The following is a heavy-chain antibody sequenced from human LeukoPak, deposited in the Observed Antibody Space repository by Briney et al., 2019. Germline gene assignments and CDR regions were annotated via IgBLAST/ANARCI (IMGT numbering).Heavy chain of an antibody. J-gene: IGHJ4*02. Sequence: ASVKASCKASGYTFTSYYMHWVRQAPGQGLEWMGIINPSGGSTSYAQKFQGRVTMTRDTSTSTVYMELSSLRSEDTAVYYCARAYYYDSSGYYNFDYWGQGTLVTVS. D-gene: IGHD3-22*01. CDR1: GYTFTSYY. V-gene: IGHV1-46*03. CDR2: INPSGGST. CDR3: ARAYYYDSSGYYNFDY.